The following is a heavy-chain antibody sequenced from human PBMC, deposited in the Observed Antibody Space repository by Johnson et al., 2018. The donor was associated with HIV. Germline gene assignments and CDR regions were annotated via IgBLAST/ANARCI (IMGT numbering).Heavy chain of an antibody. Sequence: QVQLAESGGGVVQPGRSLRLSCAASGFTFSSYEMHWVRQAPGKGLEWVAVISHDGTHKYYADSVKGRFTISRDNSKNTLYLQVNSLGAEDTAVYYCAKASTPTMIVVVISAFDVWGQGTMVTVSS. CDR3: AKASTPTMIVVVISAFDV. J-gene: IGHJ3*01. D-gene: IGHD3-22*01. V-gene: IGHV3-30*18. CDR1: GFTFSSYE. CDR2: ISHDGTHK.